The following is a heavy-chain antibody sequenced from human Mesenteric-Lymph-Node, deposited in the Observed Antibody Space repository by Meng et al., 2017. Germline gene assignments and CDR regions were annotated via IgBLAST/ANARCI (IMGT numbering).Heavy chain of an antibody. V-gene: IGHV4-31*03. D-gene: IGHD6-19*01. CDR3: TRVSSGWDYFDY. J-gene: IGHJ4*02. Sequence: QGQLQESGPGLVKPSQTLSLTSTVSGGSVSSGGYYWTWIRQHPGKGLEWFGHIYYSGSTFYNPSLKRRVIISIDTSKNQFSLNLRSVTAADTAVYYCTRVSSGWDYFDYWGQGTLVTVSS. CDR2: IYYSGST. CDR1: GGSVSSGGYY.